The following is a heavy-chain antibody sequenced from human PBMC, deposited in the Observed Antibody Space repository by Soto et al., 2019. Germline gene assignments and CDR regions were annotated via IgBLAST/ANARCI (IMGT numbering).Heavy chain of an antibody. J-gene: IGHJ4*02. V-gene: IGHV5-51*01. CDR3: TTWRSSSWFDY. CDR1: GYSFITYS. CDR2: IFSSDSYA. Sequence: GESLKISCKGSGYSFITYSIGWVRQMPGKGLEWMGNIFSSDSYARYSPSFQGQVTISVDRSISTAYLQWSSLKASDTAMYYCTTWRSSSWFDYWGQGTQVTVSS. D-gene: IGHD6-13*01.